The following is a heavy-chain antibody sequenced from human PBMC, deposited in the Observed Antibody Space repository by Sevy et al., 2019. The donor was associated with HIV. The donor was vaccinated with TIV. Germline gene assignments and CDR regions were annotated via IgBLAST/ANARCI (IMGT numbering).Heavy chain of an antibody. CDR3: ARDTTYHDYYYYYGMDV. J-gene: IGHJ6*02. V-gene: IGHV3-30-3*01. Sequence: GGSLRLSCAASGFKFSTNAMHWVRQAPGKGLEWVAVISYDGSNKYYADSVKGRFTISIDNSKNTLSLQMNSLRAEDTAVYYCARDTTYHDYYYYYGMDVWGQGTTVTVSS. CDR1: GFKFSTNA. D-gene: IGHD1-1*01. CDR2: ISYDGSNK.